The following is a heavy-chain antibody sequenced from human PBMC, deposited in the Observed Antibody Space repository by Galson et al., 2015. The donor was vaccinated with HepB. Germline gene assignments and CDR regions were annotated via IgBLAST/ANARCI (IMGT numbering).Heavy chain of an antibody. Sequence: SLRLSCAASGFTFSSYAMSWVRQAPGKGLEWVSAISGSGGSTYYADSMKGRFTISRDNSKNTLYLQMNSLRAEDTAVYYCAKDTPYCSGGSCPNYYYYGMDVWGQGTTVTVSS. J-gene: IGHJ6*02. CDR2: ISGSGGST. D-gene: IGHD2-15*01. CDR3: AKDTPYCSGGSCPNYYYYGMDV. V-gene: IGHV3-23*01. CDR1: GFTFSSYA.